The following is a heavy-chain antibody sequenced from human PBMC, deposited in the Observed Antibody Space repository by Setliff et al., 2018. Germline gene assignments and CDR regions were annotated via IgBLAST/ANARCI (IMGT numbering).Heavy chain of an antibody. V-gene: IGHV1-69*05. CDR3: ARSPALLGIVYLDP. Sequence: SVKVSCKTSGYNFITFGISWVRQAPGQGLEWMGGLIPMFGTPGYAQKFQDRVTITTDESTSTAYMELNSLTSEDTAVYYCARSPALLGIVYLDPWGQGTRVTVSS. CDR1: GYNFITFG. J-gene: IGHJ5*02. D-gene: IGHD2-15*01. CDR2: LIPMFGTP.